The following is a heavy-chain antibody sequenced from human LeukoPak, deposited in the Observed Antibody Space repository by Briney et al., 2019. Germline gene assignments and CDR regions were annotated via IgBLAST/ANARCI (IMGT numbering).Heavy chain of an antibody. CDR1: GYTFTSYG. D-gene: IGHD3-9*01. J-gene: IGHJ6*02. Sequence: GASVKVSCKASGYTFTSYGISWVRQAPGQGLEWMGWISAYNGNTNYAQKLQGRVTMTTDTSTSTAYMEPRSLRSDDTAVYYCARFGMSYYDILTGYWDYYGMDVWGQGTTVTVSS. V-gene: IGHV1-18*01. CDR3: ARFGMSYYDILTGYWDYYGMDV. CDR2: ISAYNGNT.